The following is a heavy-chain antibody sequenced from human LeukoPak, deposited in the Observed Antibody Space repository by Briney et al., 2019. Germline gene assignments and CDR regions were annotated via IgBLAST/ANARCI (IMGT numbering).Heavy chain of an antibody. Sequence: SETLSLTCTVSSHSITYNYCGWIRQSPGKGLEWIGSIYHSGSTYYNPSLKSRVTISVDTSKNQFSLKLSSVTAADTAVYYCARVPIGSGRANWGQGTLVTVSS. V-gene: IGHV4-38-2*02. J-gene: IGHJ4*02. CDR1: SHSITYNY. CDR3: ARVPIGSGRAN. CDR2: IYHSGST. D-gene: IGHD3-10*01.